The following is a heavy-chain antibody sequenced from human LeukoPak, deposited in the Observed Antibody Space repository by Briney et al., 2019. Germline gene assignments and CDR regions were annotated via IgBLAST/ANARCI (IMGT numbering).Heavy chain of an antibody. J-gene: IGHJ4*02. CDR1: GYTFTANC. CDR3: ARVAGGDWYYFDL. Sequence: ASVKVSCKAFGYTFTANCMHWVRQAPGQGLEWMGWINLYSGGTNYAQKFQGRVTMTRDTSISAAYMELDRLGSDDTAVYYCARVAGGDWYYFDLWGQGSLVTVSS. V-gene: IGHV1-2*02. D-gene: IGHD2-21*02. CDR2: INLYSGGT.